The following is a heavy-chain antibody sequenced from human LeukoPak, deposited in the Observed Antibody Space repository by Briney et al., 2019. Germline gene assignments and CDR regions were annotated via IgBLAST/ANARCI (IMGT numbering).Heavy chain of an antibody. D-gene: IGHD4-23*01. J-gene: IGHJ3*02. CDR2: IYPGDSDP. CDR1: GYNFTSYW. Sequence: GESLKISCKGSGYNFTSYWLGWVRQRPGKGLEWMGIIYPGDSDPRYSPSFQGQVTISADKSISTAYLQWSSLKASDTAMYYCARTVVTTDAFDIWGQGTMVTVSS. V-gene: IGHV5-51*01. CDR3: ARTVVTTDAFDI.